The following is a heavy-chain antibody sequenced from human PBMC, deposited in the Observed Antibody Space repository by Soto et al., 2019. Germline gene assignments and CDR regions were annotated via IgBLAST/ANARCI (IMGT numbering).Heavy chain of an antibody. J-gene: IGHJ5*02. CDR2: IYLDDSDI. Sequence: PGESLKISCKGSGYSSTSYWIAWVCQMPGKGLEWMGIIYLDDSDIRYSPSFQAQVTISADKSISTAYLQWSSLQASDTAMYYCARKGGPGESSPNPFGPWGQGTLVTVSS. D-gene: IGHD2-2*01. CDR1: GYSSTSYW. CDR3: ARKGGPGESSPNPFGP. V-gene: IGHV5-51*01.